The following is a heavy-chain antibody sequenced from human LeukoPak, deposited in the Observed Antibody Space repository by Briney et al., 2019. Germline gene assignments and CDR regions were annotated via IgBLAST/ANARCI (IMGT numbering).Heavy chain of an antibody. CDR2: IYYSGST. D-gene: IGHD2-2*02. V-gene: IGHV4-59*01. CDR3: ARDGALYCSSTSCYTDAFDI. Sequence: SETLSLTCTVSGGSISSYYWSWIRQPPGKGLEWMGYIYYSGSTNYNPSLKSRVTISVDTSKNQFSLKLSSVTAADTAVYYCARDGALYCSSTSCYTDAFDIWGQGTMVTVSS. J-gene: IGHJ3*02. CDR1: GGSISSYY.